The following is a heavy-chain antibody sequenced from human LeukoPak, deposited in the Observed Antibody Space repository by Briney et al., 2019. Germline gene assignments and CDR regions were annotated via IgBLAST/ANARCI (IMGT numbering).Heavy chain of an antibody. Sequence: SETLSLTCTVSGGSISSYYWSWIRQPPGKGLEWIGYIYYSGSTNYNPSLKSRVTISVDTSKNQFSPKLSSVTAADTAVYYCASNYGDPYNWFDPWGQGTLVTVSS. V-gene: IGHV4-59*01. J-gene: IGHJ5*02. CDR2: IYYSGST. CDR3: ASNYGDPYNWFDP. D-gene: IGHD4-17*01. CDR1: GGSISSYY.